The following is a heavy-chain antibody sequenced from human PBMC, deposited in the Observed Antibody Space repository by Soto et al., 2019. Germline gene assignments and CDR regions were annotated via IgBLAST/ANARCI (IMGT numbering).Heavy chain of an antibody. CDR1: GFTFSSDS. CDR2: ISSNGGST. V-gene: IGHV3-64D*06. J-gene: IGHJ4*02. D-gene: IGHD3-22*01. Sequence: PGGSLRLSCSASGFTFSSDSMHWVRQAPGKGLEYVSAISSNGGSTYYADSVKGRFTISRDNSKNTLYLQMSSLRAEDTAVYYCVKDMSPHDSSGSPYYWGQGTLVTVSS. CDR3: VKDMSPHDSSGSPYY.